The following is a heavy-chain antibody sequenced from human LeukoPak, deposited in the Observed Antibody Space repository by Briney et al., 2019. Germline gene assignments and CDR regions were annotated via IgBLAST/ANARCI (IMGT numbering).Heavy chain of an antibody. CDR1: GGSISSYY. CDR2: IYTSGST. Sequence: PSETLSLTCTVSGGSISSYYWSWIRQPAGKGLEWIGRIYTSGSTNYNPSLKSRVTMSVDTSKNQFSLKLSSVTAADTAVYYCARSTGFTIFGVANHFDYWGQGTLVTVSS. CDR3: ARSTGFTIFGVANHFDY. J-gene: IGHJ4*02. V-gene: IGHV4-4*07. D-gene: IGHD3-3*01.